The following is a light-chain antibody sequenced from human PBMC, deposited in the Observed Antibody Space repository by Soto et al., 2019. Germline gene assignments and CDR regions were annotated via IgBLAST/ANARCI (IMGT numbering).Light chain of an antibody. V-gene: IGKV3-15*01. Sequence: EIVMTQSPATLSMSPGERATLSCRASQTVSSNLAWYQQKPGQAPRLLIYDASTRATGIPVRFRGSGSGTQFTLTISSLQSEDSAVYYCHQYSNWLALTFGGGTKVEIK. CDR3: HQYSNWLALT. CDR1: QTVSSN. J-gene: IGKJ4*01. CDR2: DAS.